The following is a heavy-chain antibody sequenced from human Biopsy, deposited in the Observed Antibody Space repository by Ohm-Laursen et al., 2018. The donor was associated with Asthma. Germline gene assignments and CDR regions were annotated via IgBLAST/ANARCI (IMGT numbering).Heavy chain of an antibody. V-gene: IGHV1-69*13. Sequence: ASVKVSCKTSGDSFSNYAINWVRQAPGQGLEWMGRIIPIFGPTNYAQKFQGRVTISADDSTSTAYMELSSLSSEDTALYYCARGPEYVRSSGALDYWGQGTLVTVSS. J-gene: IGHJ4*02. CDR1: GDSFSNYA. CDR3: ARGPEYVRSSGALDY. D-gene: IGHD2-2*01. CDR2: IIPIFGPT.